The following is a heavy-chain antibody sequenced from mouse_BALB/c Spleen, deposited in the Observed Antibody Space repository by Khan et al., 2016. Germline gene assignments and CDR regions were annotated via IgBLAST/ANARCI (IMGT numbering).Heavy chain of an antibody. CDR1: GYSITSDYA. V-gene: IGHV3-2*02. J-gene: IGHJ4*01. D-gene: IGHD1-1*01. Sequence: EVKLEESGPGLVKPSQSLSLTCTVTGYSITSDYAWNWIRQFPGNRLEWMGYISYSGSTSYNPSLKSRISITRDTSKNQFFLQLNSVTSEDTATYYCARSDNGDKDAKDYWGQGTSVTVSS. CDR3: ARSDNGDKDAKDY. CDR2: ISYSGST.